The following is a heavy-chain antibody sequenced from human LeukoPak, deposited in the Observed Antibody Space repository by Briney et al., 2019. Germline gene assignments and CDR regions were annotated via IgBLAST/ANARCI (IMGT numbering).Heavy chain of an antibody. D-gene: IGHD1-26*01. CDR2: ISGSGGST. CDR3: AKEKIRGSYSDY. V-gene: IGHV3-23*01. CDR1: GFTFSSYA. J-gene: IGHJ4*02. Sequence: GGSLRLSCAASGFTFSSYAMSWVRQAPGKGLEWVSAISGSGGSTYYADSVKGRSTISRDNSKNTLYLQMNSVRAEDTAVYYCAKEKIRGSYSDYWGQGTLVTVSS.